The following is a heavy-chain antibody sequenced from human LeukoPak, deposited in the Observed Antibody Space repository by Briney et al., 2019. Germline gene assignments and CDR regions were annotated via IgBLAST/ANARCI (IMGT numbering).Heavy chain of an antibody. Sequence: GGSLRLSCAASGFTFSSYSMNWVRQAPGKGLEWVSSISSSSSYIYYADSVKGRFTISRDNAKNSLYLQMNSLRAEDTAVYYCAREMWGVPAADNYYYYYMDVWGKGTTVTVSS. J-gene: IGHJ6*03. CDR3: AREMWGVPAADNYYYYYMDV. CDR2: ISSSSSYI. D-gene: IGHD2-2*01. V-gene: IGHV3-21*01. CDR1: GFTFSSYS.